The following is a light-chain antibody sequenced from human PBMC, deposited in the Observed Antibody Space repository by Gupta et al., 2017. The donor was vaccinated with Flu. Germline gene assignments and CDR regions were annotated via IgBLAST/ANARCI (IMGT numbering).Light chain of an antibody. CDR2: EVN. Sequence: SALTQVASVSGSPGQSLTISGPGTPKDVGSYDLVPWYRQFPGEVPKLMLFEVNKRPSGISNRFSGSKSGNTASLTIAGLQPEDEADYYCCSYAGTKSRYVFGTGTKVTVL. V-gene: IGLV2-23*02. CDR3: CSYAGTKSRYV. J-gene: IGLJ1*01. CDR1: PKDVGSYDL.